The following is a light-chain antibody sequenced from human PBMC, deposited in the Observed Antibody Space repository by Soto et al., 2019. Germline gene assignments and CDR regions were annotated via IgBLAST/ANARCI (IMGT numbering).Light chain of an antibody. CDR3: QQYNKWPLT. Sequence: EIVMTQSPATLSVSPGERATLSCRASQSVSNNLAWYQQKPGQAPRLLIYHASTRATGIPARLSGSGSGTEFTPTISSPQSEDFAVYYCQQYNKWPLTFGGGTKVEIK. CDR1: QSVSNN. CDR2: HAS. V-gene: IGKV3-15*01. J-gene: IGKJ4*01.